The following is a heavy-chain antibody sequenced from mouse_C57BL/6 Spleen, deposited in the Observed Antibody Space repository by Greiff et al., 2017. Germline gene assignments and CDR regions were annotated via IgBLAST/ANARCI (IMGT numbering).Heavy chain of an antibody. CDR1: GYTFTEYT. Sequence: VQRVESGAELVKPGASVKLSCKASGYTFTEYTIHWVKQRSGQGLEWIGWFYPGSGSIKYNEKFKDKATLTADKSSSTVYMELSRLTSEDSAVYFCARHDYYGSRGYYFDYWGQGTTLTVSS. J-gene: IGHJ2*01. D-gene: IGHD1-1*01. CDR3: ARHDYYGSRGYYFDY. V-gene: IGHV1-62-2*01. CDR2: FYPGSGSI.